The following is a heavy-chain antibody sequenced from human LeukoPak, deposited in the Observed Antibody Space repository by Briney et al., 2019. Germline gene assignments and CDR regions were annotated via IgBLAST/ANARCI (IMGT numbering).Heavy chain of an antibody. Sequence: SETLSLTCSVSGYSTSSGYYWGWIRQPPGKGLEWIGSSYHSGSTYYNPSLKSRVTISADTSKNQFSLKLSSVTAADTAVYYCARISVVPAAMGYWGQGTLVTVSS. CDR3: ARISVVPAAMGY. CDR1: GYSTSSGYY. V-gene: IGHV4-38-2*02. CDR2: SYHSGST. J-gene: IGHJ4*02. D-gene: IGHD2-2*01.